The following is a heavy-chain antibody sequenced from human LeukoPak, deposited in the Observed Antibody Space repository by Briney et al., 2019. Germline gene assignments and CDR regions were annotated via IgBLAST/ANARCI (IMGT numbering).Heavy chain of an antibody. J-gene: IGHJ6*02. V-gene: IGHV4-59*01. CDR2: IYHSGST. D-gene: IGHD3-22*01. CDR3: ARDRRYYDTSGTVYYDAMDV. CDR1: GGSISSYY. Sequence: PSETLSLTCTVSGGSISSYYWSWIRQPPGKGLEWIGYIYHSGSTNYKPSLKSRVTISVDTSKNQFSLKLSSVTAADTAVYYCARDRRYYDTSGTVYYDAMDVWGQGTTVTVSS.